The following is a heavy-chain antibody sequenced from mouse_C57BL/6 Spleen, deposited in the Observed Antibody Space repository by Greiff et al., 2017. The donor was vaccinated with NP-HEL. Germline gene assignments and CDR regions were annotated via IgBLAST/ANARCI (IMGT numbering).Heavy chain of an antibody. CDR2: IWRGGST. CDR3: AKSPYSNYEDYAMDY. V-gene: IGHV2-5*01. CDR1: GFSLTSYG. D-gene: IGHD2-5*01. J-gene: IGHJ4*01. Sequence: QVQLQQSGPGLVQPSQSLSITCTVSGFSLTSYGVHWVRQSPGKGLEWLGVIWRGGSTDYNAAFMSRLSITKDNSKSQVFFKMNSLQADDTAIYYCAKSPYSNYEDYAMDYWGQGTSVTVSS.